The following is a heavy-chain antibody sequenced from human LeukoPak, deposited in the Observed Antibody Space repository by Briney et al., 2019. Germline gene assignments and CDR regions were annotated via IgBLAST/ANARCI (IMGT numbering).Heavy chain of an antibody. Sequence: GGSLRLSCAASGFTFSSYGMSWVRQAPGKGLEWVSTISGSGDTTYYADSVKGRFTISRDNSKNMLYLQMNSLRAEDTAVYYCAKDLGRGYSAYRAADYWGQGTLVTVSS. V-gene: IGHV3-23*01. CDR1: GFTFSSYG. J-gene: IGHJ4*02. CDR3: AKDLGRGYSAYRAADY. D-gene: IGHD5-12*01. CDR2: ISGSGDTT.